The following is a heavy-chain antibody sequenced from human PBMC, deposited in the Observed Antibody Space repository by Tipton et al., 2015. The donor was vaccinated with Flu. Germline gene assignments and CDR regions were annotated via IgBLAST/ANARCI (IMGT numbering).Heavy chain of an antibody. CDR1: GFTFRTYG. V-gene: IGHV3-33*06. CDR2: IWDDGNNK. J-gene: IGHJ4*02. Sequence: SLRLSCAASGFTFRTYGMQWVRQAPGKGLEWVAVIWDDGNNKFYADSVQGQLTISRDNSKNMLYLELKNLRVEDTAVYYCAKEKGPFIGLDYWGQGALVTVSS. CDR3: AKEKGPFIGLDY. D-gene: IGHD1-26*01.